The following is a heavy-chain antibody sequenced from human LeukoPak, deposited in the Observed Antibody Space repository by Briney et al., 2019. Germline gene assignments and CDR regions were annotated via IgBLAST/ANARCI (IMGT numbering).Heavy chain of an antibody. CDR3: AKGQLWSSGPNWFAP. V-gene: IGHV3-23*01. CDR2: ISGSGGST. D-gene: IGHD5-18*01. J-gene: IGHJ5*02. CDR1: GFTFSSYA. Sequence: GGSLRLSCAASGFTFSSYAMSWVRQAPGKGLEWVSAISGSGGSTYYADSVKGRFTISRDNSKNTLYLQMNSLRAEHTALHYCAKGQLWSSGPNWFAPWGQGTLVTASS.